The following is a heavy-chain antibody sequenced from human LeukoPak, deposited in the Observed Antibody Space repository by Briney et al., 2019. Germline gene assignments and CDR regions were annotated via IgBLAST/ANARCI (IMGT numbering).Heavy chain of an antibody. V-gene: IGHV4-39*01. CDR3: ARLNLRTYTAMATRGGLVDY. D-gene: IGHD5-18*01. CDR2: IYHSGST. CDR1: GGSISSSSYY. J-gene: IGHJ4*02. Sequence: SETLSLTCTVSGGSISSSSYYWGWLRQPPGKGLEWIGSIYHSGSTYYNPSLKSRVTISVDTSKNQFSLKLSSVTAADTAVYYCARLNLRTYTAMATRGGLVDYWGQGTLVTVSS.